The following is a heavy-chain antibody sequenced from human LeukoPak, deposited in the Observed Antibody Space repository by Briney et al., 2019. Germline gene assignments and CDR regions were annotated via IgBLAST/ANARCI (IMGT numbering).Heavy chain of an antibody. CDR1: GGSINSDY. CDR3: ATLRDGSEFDS. CDR2: IYNSGTT. V-gene: IGHV4-59*01. D-gene: IGHD5-24*01. Sequence: SETLSLTCTVSGGSINSDYWSWIRQPPGKGLEWIGYIYNSGTTNYNPSLKSPVTISVDTSKNQFSLKPTSVTAADTAIYYCATLRDGSEFDSWGRGTLVTASS. J-gene: IGHJ4*02.